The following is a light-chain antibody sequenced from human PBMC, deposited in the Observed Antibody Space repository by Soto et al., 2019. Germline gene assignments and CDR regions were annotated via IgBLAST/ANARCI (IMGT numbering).Light chain of an antibody. J-gene: IGKJ2*01. CDR2: GAS. V-gene: IGKV3-20*01. CDR3: QQYGSSSLYT. CDR1: QSVGDN. Sequence: IVMTQSPVTLSVSPGERVALSCRASQSVGDNLAWYQKKPGQAPRLLIYGASSRATGIPDRFSGSGSGTDFTLTISRLEPEDFAVYYCQQYGSSSLYTFGQGTKLEIK.